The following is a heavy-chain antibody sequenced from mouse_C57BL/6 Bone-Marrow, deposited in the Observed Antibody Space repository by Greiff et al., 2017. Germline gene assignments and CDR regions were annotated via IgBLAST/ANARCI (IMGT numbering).Heavy chain of an antibody. CDR3: ARFDFPISYYAMDY. CDR2: IYPGSGST. J-gene: IGHJ4*01. Sequence: QVQLQQPGAELVKPGASVQMSCKASGYTFTSYWITWVKQRPGPGLEWIGDIYPGSGSTNYNEKFKSKATLTVDTSSSTAYMQLSSLTSEDSAVYYCARFDFPISYYAMDYWGQGTSVTVSS. D-gene: IGHD1-1*01. CDR1: GYTFTSYW. V-gene: IGHV1-55*01.